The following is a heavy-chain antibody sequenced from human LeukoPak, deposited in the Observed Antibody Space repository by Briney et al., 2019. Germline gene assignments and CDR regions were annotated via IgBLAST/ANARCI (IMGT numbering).Heavy chain of an antibody. D-gene: IGHD2-15*01. J-gene: IGHJ5*02. CDR1: GGSISSGSYY. CDR3: ARDLGYCSGGSCYFGPVPNNWFDP. Sequence: SETLSLTCTVSGGSISSGSYYWSWIRQPAGKGLEWIGRIYTSGSTNYNPSLKSRVTISVDTSKNQFSLKLSSVTAADTAVYYCARDLGYCSGGSCYFGPVPNNWFDPWGQGTLVTVSS. V-gene: IGHV4-61*02. CDR2: IYTSGST.